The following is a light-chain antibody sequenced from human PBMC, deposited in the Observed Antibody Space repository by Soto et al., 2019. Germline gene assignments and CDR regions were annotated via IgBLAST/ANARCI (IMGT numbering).Light chain of an antibody. CDR2: GAS. J-gene: IGKJ1*01. Sequence: EIVLTQSPGTLSLSPGERATLSCRASQSVTYSFLAWYQQKPGQAPRLLIYGASSRDTGIPDRFSGSGSGTDFTLTISRLEPEDFAVYSCHQYGTSTWTFGQGTKVEIK. V-gene: IGKV3-20*01. CDR3: HQYGTSTWT. CDR1: QSVTYSF.